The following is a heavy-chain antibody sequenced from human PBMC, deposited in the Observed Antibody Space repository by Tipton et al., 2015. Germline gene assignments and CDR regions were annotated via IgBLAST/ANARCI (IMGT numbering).Heavy chain of an antibody. Sequence: TLSLTCTVSGGSISSGDYQWSWIRQPPGKGLEWIGYIYYSGYTYYNPSLKSRLTISVDTSKNQFSLKLSSVTAADTAVYYCARILEWQAARFDPWGQGTLVTVSS. CDR1: GGSISSGDYQ. CDR3: ARILEWQAARFDP. D-gene: IGHD3-3*01. CDR2: IYYSGYT. J-gene: IGHJ5*02. V-gene: IGHV4-30-4*01.